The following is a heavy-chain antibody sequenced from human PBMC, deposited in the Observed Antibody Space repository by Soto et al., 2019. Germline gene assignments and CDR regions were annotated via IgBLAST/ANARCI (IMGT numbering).Heavy chain of an antibody. V-gene: IGHV3-74*01. Sequence: PGGSLRLSCEASGFGIRDYWMHWVRQAPGEGLVWVSCINGDASSTTYADSVKGRFTISRDDAKNTVYLQMTSLRAEDTAVYFCARDRSYAMEVWGQGTRVTVSS. CDR2: INGDASST. J-gene: IGHJ6*02. CDR3: ARDRSYAMEV. CDR1: GFGIRDYW.